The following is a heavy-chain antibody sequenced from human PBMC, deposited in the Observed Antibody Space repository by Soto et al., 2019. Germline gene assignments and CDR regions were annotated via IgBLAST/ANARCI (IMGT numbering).Heavy chain of an antibody. CDR3: ARSVVRISESDY. CDR2: INAGNGNT. Sequence: ASVKVSCKASGYTFTSYAMHWARQAPGQRLEWMGWINAGNGNTKYSQKFQGRVTITRDTSASTAYMELSSLRSEDTAVYYCARSVVRISESDYWGQGTLVTVSS. D-gene: IGHD2-15*01. CDR1: GYTFTSYA. J-gene: IGHJ4*02. V-gene: IGHV1-3*01.